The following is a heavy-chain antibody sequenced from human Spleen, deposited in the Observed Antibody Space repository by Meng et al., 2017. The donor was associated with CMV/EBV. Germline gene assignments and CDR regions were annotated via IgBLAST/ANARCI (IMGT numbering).Heavy chain of an antibody. Sequence: GESLKISCAASGFTFSSYSMKWVRQAPGKGLQWISYISSSGNTIYYTDSVKGRITISRDNAKNSLYLQMNSLRAEDTAVYYCAKGIGGSAKYFDYWGQGTLVTVSS. CDR2: ISSSGNTI. CDR1: GFTFSSYS. D-gene: IGHD1-26*01. CDR3: AKGIGGSAKYFDY. V-gene: IGHV3-48*04. J-gene: IGHJ4*02.